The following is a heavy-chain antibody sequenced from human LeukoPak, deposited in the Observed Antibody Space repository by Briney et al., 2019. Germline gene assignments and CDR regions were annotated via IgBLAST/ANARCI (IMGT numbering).Heavy chain of an antibody. CDR3: ARVDCSSTSCYHFDY. J-gene: IGHJ4*02. CDR2: IYYSGST. CDR1: GGSISSSSYY. D-gene: IGHD2-2*01. V-gene: IGHV4-39*01. Sequence: SETLSPTCTVSGGSISSSSYYWGWIRQPPGKGLEWIGSIYYSGSTYYNPSLKSRVTISVDTSKNQFSLKLSSVTAADTAVYYCARVDCSSTSCYHFDYWGQGTLVTVSS.